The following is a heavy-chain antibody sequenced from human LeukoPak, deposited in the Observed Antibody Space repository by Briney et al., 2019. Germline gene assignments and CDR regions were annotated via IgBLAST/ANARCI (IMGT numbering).Heavy chain of an antibody. CDR1: GVTFDDYG. J-gene: IGHJ6*02. D-gene: IGHD2-2*01. CDR2: INWNGGST. V-gene: IGHV3-20*04. Sequence: GGSLRLSCAAPGVTFDDYGMSWVRQAPGKGLEWVSGINWNGGSTGYADSVKGRFTISRDNAKNSLYLQMNSLRGEDTALYYCARVPAAPGGGMDVWGQGTTVTVSS. CDR3: ARVPAAPGGGMDV.